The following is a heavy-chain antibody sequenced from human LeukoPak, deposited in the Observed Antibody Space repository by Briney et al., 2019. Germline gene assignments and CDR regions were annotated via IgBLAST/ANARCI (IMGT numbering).Heavy chain of an antibody. Sequence: GGSLRLSCAASGFTVSSNYMSWVRQAPGKGLEWVSVIYSGGSTYYADSVKGRFTISRHNSKNTLYLQMNSLRAEDTAVYYCARGGVGYYDSTRYFDLWGRGTLVTVSS. CDR3: ARGGVGYYDSTRYFDL. V-gene: IGHV3-53*04. CDR1: GFTVSSNY. CDR2: IYSGGST. J-gene: IGHJ2*01. D-gene: IGHD3-22*01.